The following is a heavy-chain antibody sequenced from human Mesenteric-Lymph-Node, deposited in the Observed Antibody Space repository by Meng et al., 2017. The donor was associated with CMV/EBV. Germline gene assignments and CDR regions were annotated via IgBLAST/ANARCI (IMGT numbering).Heavy chain of an antibody. CDR1: TFSSYA. CDR2: IIPIFGTA. CDR3: ARSPTKASVRAGPVYYLDY. J-gene: IGHJ4*02. D-gene: IGHD2-2*01. V-gene: IGHV1-69*01. Sequence: TFSSYAISWVRQAHGQGLEWMGGIIPIFGTANYAQKFQGRVTITADESTSTAYMELSSLRSEDTAVYYCARSPTKASVRAGPVYYLDYWGQGTLVTVSS.